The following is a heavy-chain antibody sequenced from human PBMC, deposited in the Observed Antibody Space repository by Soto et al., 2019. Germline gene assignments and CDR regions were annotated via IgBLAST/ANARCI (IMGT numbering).Heavy chain of an antibody. CDR3: ARVATELRYFDWLLTHDAFDI. CDR2: ISAYNGNT. D-gene: IGHD3-9*01. J-gene: IGHJ3*02. V-gene: IGHV1-18*01. CDR1: GYTFTSYG. Sequence: VASVKVSCKASGYTFTSYGISCVRQAPGQGLEWMGWISAYNGNTNYAQKLQGRVTMTTDTSTSTAYMELRSLRSDDTAVYYCARVATELRYFDWLLTHDAFDIWGQGTMVTVSS.